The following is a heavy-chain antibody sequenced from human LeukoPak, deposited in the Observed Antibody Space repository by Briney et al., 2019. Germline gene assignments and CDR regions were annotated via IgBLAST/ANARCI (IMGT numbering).Heavy chain of an antibody. J-gene: IGHJ4*02. CDR3: ARDLSGEGDY. CDR2: IWYDGSNK. Sequence: GRSLRLSCAASRFTFSSFGMHWVRQAPGKGLEWVAVIWYDGSNKYYADSVKGRFTISRDNSKNTLYLQMNSLRAEGTAVYYCARDLSGEGDYWGQGTLVTVSS. V-gene: IGHV3-33*01. CDR1: RFTFSSFG. D-gene: IGHD6-25*01.